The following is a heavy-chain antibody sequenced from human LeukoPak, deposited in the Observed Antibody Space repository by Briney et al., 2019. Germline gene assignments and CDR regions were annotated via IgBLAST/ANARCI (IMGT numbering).Heavy chain of an antibody. CDR1: GFIFSSYW. CDR2: IKSDGSEE. J-gene: IGHJ4*02. CDR3: ARGDLWLGH. D-gene: IGHD3-10*01. V-gene: IGHV3-7*01. Sequence: GGSLRLSCATSGFIFSSYWMCWVRQAPGKGLEWVANIKSDGSEEYYGDSVKGRFTISRDNAKNSLYLQMNSPRVEDTAVYYCARGDLWLGHWGQGSLVTVSS.